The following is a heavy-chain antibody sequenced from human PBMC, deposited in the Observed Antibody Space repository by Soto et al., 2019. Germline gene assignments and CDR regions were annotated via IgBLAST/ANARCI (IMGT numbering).Heavy chain of an antibody. D-gene: IGHD6-19*01. J-gene: IGHJ4*02. CDR1: GFTFSSYS. CDR2: ISSGSSDI. Sequence: PVGSLSLSCAASGFTFSSYSMNWVGQAPGKGLEWVSCISSGSSDIYYADSVKGRFTISRDNAKNSLYLQMNSLRAEDTAVYYCARVRYSSGWGPFGYWGQGTLVTVSS. CDR3: ARVRYSSGWGPFGY. V-gene: IGHV3-21*01.